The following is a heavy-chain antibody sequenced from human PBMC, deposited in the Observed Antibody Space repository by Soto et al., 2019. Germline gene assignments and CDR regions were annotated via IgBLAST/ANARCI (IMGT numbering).Heavy chain of an antibody. Sequence: PSETLSLTCTVSGGSISSYYWSWIRQPPGKGLEWIGYIYYSGSTNYNPSLKSRVTISVDTSRNQFSLKLSSVTAADTAVYYCTTGTQYYYDSSGYKGNDYWGQGTLVTVSS. CDR2: IYYSGST. D-gene: IGHD3-22*01. CDR1: GGSISSYY. J-gene: IGHJ4*02. V-gene: IGHV4-59*01. CDR3: TTGTQYYYDSSGYKGNDY.